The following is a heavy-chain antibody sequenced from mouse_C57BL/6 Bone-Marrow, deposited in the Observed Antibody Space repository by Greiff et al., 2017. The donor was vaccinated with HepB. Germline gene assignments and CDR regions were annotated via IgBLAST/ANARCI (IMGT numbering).Heavy chain of an antibody. V-gene: IGHV1-54*01. CDR1: GYAFTNYL. CDR3: ARWGLRHAMDY. Sequence: VQLQESGAELVRPGTSVKVSCKASGYAFTNYLIEWVKQRPGQGLEWIGVINPGSGGTNYNEKFKGKATLTADKSSSTAYMQLSSLTSEDSAVYFCARWGLRHAMDYWGQGTSVTVSS. CDR2: INPGSGGT. D-gene: IGHD2-4*01. J-gene: IGHJ4*01.